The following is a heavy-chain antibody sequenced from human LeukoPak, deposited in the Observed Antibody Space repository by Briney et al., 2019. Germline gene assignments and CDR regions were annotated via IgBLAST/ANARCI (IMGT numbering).Heavy chain of an antibody. J-gene: IGHJ4*02. V-gene: IGHV1-69*13. CDR3: ARGGKVATFIPRFDY. Sequence: ASVKVSCKASGGTFSSYAISWVRQAPGQGLEWMGGIIPIFGTVNYAQKFQGRVTITADESTSTAYMELSSLRSEDTAVYYCARGGKVATFIPRFDYWGQGTLVTVSS. CDR2: IIPIFGTV. CDR1: GGTFSSYA. D-gene: IGHD5-12*01.